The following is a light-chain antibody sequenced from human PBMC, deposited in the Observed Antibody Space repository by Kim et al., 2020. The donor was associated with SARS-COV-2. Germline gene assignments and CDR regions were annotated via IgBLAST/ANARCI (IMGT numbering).Light chain of an antibody. CDR1: RSISIW. V-gene: IGKV1-5*03. Sequence: DIQMTQSPSTLSASVGDRVTITCRASRSISIWLAWYQQKPGTAPKLLMYQASRLESGVPSRFSGGGSGTEFTLTISNLQPDDFATYYCKSYENCSWTFGQGTKVDIK. CDR2: QAS. J-gene: IGKJ1*01. CDR3: KSYENCSWT.